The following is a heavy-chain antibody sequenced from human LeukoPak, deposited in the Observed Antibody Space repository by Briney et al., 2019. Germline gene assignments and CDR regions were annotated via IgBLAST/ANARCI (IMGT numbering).Heavy chain of an antibody. CDR2: INHSGST. V-gene: IGHV4-34*01. D-gene: IGHD6-13*01. CDR3: ARAYSSSWYPILYYFDY. Sequence: SETLSLTCAVYGGSFSGYYWSWIRQPPGKGLEWIGEINHSGSTNYNPSLKSRVTISVDTSKNQFSLKLSSVTAADTAVYYCARAYSSSWYPILYYFDYWGQGTLVTVPS. CDR1: GGSFSGYY. J-gene: IGHJ4*02.